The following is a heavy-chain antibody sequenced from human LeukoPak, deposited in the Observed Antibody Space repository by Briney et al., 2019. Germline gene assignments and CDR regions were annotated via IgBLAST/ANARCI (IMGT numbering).Heavy chain of an antibody. Sequence: GASVKVSCKASGYTFTSYGISWVRQAPGQGLEWMGWISAYNGNTNYAQKLQGRVTMTTDTSTSTAYMELRSLRSDDTAVYYCARAFGGSGYYTDYYYYGMDVWGQGTTVTVSS. D-gene: IGHD3-3*01. CDR3: ARAFGGSGYYTDYYYYGMDV. J-gene: IGHJ6*02. CDR1: GYTFTSYG. CDR2: ISAYNGNT. V-gene: IGHV1-18*01.